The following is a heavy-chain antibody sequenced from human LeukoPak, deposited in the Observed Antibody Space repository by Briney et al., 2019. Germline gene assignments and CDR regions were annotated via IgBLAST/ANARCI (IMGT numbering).Heavy chain of an antibody. Sequence: GGSLRLSCAASGFTFRRYSMNWVRQAPGKGLEGISYISRGSTAIYQADSVKGRFAISRENAKNSQYLQLNSLRAEDRAVYYCARDAYCSGGSCYLAPRPSGMGAFDIWGQGTMVTVSS. D-gene: IGHD2-15*01. CDR2: ISRGSTAI. CDR3: ARDAYCSGGSCYLAPRPSGMGAFDI. V-gene: IGHV3-48*01. J-gene: IGHJ3*02. CDR1: GFTFRRYS.